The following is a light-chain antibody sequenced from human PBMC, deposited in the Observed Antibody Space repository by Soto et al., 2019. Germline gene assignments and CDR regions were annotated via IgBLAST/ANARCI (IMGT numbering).Light chain of an antibody. V-gene: IGKV1-33*01. Sequence: DIQVTQSPSSLSASVGDRVTITCQASQDISRYLDWYQQKPGQAPKVLIYGASNLIRGVSSRFSGSGSGTHFPFTISSLQPEDFATYYCQQYHALPYTFGQGTKLDIK. CDR3: QQYHALPYT. J-gene: IGKJ2*01. CDR2: GAS. CDR1: QDISRY.